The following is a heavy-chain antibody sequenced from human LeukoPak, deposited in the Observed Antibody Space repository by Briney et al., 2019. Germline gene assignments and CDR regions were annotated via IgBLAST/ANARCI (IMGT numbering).Heavy chain of an antibody. V-gene: IGHV3-23*01. D-gene: IGHD2-2*01. CDR2: ISAGGVHT. Sequence: GGSLRLSCAASGFTFNNYAMSWVRQATGKGLEWVTVISAGGVHTYYADSVKGRFTISRDNSKDTLYLQMNSLRAEDTAVYYCAKDAYCSSTSCSNDYWGQGTLVTVSS. J-gene: IGHJ4*02. CDR3: AKDAYCSSTSCSNDY. CDR1: GFTFNNYA.